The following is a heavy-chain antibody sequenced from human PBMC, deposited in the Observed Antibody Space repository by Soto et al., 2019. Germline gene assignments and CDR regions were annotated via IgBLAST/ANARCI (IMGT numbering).Heavy chain of an antibody. CDR3: ASDVSSDTTGFRGYDL. D-gene: IGHD3-10*01. CDR1: GGTVSSYA. V-gene: IGHV1-69*01. Sequence: QLHLVQSGAEVQKAGSSVKVSCKASGGTVSSYAITWVRQAPGKGLEWMGVFIPIFVSAHYAPKFQGRITITADESTSTAYMELSGLTSEDTAIYYCASDVSSDTTGFRGYDLWGQGTQVTVSS. CDR2: FIPIFVSA. J-gene: IGHJ4*02.